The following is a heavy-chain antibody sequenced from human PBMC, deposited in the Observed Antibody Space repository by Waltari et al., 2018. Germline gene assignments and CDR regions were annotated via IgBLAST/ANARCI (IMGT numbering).Heavy chain of an antibody. CDR3: AKDGATVVNCDY. CDR1: GFTFSSYA. V-gene: IGHV3-23*03. Sequence: EVQLLESGGGLVQPGGSLRLSCAASGFTFSSYAMSWVRQAPGKGLEWVSVIYSGGSTDYADSVQRRVTISRDNSKNTLDLQRNSLSAEDTAVYYCAKDGATVVNCDYWRQGTLVTVSS. J-gene: IGHJ4*02. D-gene: IGHD4-17*01. CDR2: IYSGGST.